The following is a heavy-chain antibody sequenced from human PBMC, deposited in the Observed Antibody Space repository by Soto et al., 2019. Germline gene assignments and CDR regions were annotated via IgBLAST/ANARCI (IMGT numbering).Heavy chain of an antibody. CDR1: GGSISRGDYY. J-gene: IGHJ5*02. D-gene: IGHD2-2*01. CDR3: ARGRVVVPAAVMFNCLDP. V-gene: IGHV4-30-4*01. Sequence: SETLSLTCAVSGGSISRGDYYWSWIRQPPGKGLEWIGYIYYSGSTYYNPSLKSRVTISVDRSRTQFYLKMSSVTAADTAVYYCARGRVVVPAAVMFNCLDPWGQGALVTVSS. CDR2: IYYSGST.